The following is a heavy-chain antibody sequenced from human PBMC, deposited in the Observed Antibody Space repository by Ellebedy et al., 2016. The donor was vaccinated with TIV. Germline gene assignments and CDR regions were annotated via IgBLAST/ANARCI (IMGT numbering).Heavy chain of an antibody. D-gene: IGHD5-24*01. Sequence: GGSLRLXXAASGFTFSSHAMSWVRQAPGKGLEWVSGILGSGDTTYYADTVKGRFTSSRDSAKSTLYLLMNSLRADDTAVYYCAPRFPTYNVDVWGRGTTVIVSS. CDR1: GFTFSSHA. V-gene: IGHV3-23*01. CDR3: APRFPTYNVDV. J-gene: IGHJ6*02. CDR2: ILGSGDTT.